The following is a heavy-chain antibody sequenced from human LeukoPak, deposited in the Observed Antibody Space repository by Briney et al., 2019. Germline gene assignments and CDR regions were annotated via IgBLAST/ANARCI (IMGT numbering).Heavy chain of an antibody. V-gene: IGHV3-23*01. CDR2: ISGSGGST. D-gene: IGHD3-10*01. J-gene: IGHJ4*02. Sequence: HTEGSLRLSCAASGFTFSSYAMSWVRQAPGKGLEWVSAISGSGGSTYYADSVKGRFTISRDNSKNTLYLQMNSLRAEDTAVYYCAKYITMVRGVSDYWGQGTLVTVSS. CDR1: GFTFSSYA. CDR3: AKYITMVRGVSDY.